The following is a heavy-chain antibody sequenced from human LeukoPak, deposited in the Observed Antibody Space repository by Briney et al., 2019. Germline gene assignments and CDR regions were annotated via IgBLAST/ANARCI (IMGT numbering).Heavy chain of an antibody. D-gene: IGHD3-10*02. CDR3: AKDSWIALVLVGSGSYYNPFDY. CDR1: GFTFNIYT. CDR2: IRHSDGST. J-gene: IGHJ4*02. V-gene: IGHV3-23*01. Sequence: GGSLRLSCAASGFTFNIYTMYWVRQAPGKGLEWVSGIRHSDGSTYYADAVKGRFTISSDKSKNTLFLQMNSLRAEDTAVYYCAKDSWIALVLVGSGSYYNPFDYWGQGTLVTVSS.